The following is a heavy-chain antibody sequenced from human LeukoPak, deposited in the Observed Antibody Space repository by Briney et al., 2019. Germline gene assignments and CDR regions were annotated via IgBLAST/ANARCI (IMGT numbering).Heavy chain of an antibody. Sequence: GESLKISFKGSGYSFTSYWISWVRQMPGKGLEWMGRIDPSDSYTNYSPSFQGHVTISADKSISTAYLQWSSLKASDTAMYYCARRYCSSTSCYLDWFDPWGQGTLVTVSS. J-gene: IGHJ5*02. CDR3: ARRYCSSTSCYLDWFDP. CDR2: IDPSDSYT. D-gene: IGHD2-2*01. V-gene: IGHV5-10-1*01. CDR1: GYSFTSYW.